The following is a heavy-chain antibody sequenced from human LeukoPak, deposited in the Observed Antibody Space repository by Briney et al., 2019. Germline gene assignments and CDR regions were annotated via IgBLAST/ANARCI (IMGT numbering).Heavy chain of an antibody. D-gene: IGHD6-13*01. CDR3: ARVGIAAAGIPFLFFDY. CDR2: INAGNGNT. V-gene: IGHV1-3*01. J-gene: IGHJ4*02. Sequence: ASVKVSCKASGYTFTNYAMHWVRQAPGQRLEWMGWINAGNGNTKYSQKFQGRVTITRDTSASTAYMELSSLRSEDTAVYYCARVGIAAAGIPFLFFDYWGQGTLVTVSS. CDR1: GYTFTNYA.